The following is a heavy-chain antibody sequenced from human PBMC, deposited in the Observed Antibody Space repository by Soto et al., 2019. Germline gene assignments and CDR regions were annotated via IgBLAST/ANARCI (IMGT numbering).Heavy chain of an antibody. V-gene: IGHV4-39*01. D-gene: IGHD4-17*01. CDR3: ARLRPRNYGPWFDP. J-gene: IGHJ5*02. Sequence: SETLSLTCTVSGGSISSGGYYWSWIRQHPGKGLEWIGYIYYSGSTYYNPSLKSRVTISVDTSKSQFSLKLSSVTAADTAVYYCARLRPRNYGPWFDPWGQGTLVTVSS. CDR1: GGSISSGGYY. CDR2: IYYSGST.